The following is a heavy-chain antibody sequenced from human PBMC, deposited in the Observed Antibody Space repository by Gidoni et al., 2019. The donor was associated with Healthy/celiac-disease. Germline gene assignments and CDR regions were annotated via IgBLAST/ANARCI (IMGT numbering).Heavy chain of an antibody. V-gene: IGHV4-34*01. CDR2: INHSGST. CDR3: AGSYNGSGWDWFDH. CDR1: GGSFSGYY. D-gene: IGHD3-10*01. J-gene: IGHJ5*02. Sequence: QVQLQQSGAGLLKPSETLSLTCAVYGGSFSGYYWSWIRQPPGKGLEWIGEINHSGSTNYNPSLKSRVTILVDTSKNQFSLKLRSVAAADTAVYYYAGSYNGSGWDWFDHWGQGTLVTVSS.